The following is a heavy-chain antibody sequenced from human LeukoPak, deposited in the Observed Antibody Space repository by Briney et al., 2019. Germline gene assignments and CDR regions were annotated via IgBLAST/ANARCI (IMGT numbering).Heavy chain of an antibody. CDR2: ISGSGDRT. CDR3: AKDLSTIYGDYEFDY. CDR1: GFTFSIYA. V-gene: IGHV3-23*01. D-gene: IGHD4-17*01. Sequence: GGSLRLSCAASGFTFSIYAMTWVRQAPGKGLEWVSAISGSGDRTYYADSVKGRFTISRDNSRNTLSLQMNSLRAEDTAVYYCAKDLSTIYGDYEFDYWGQGTLVTVSS. J-gene: IGHJ4*02.